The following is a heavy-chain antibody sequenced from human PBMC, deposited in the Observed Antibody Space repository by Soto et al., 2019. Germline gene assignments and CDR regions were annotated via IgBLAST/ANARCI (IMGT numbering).Heavy chain of an antibody. J-gene: IGHJ5*02. CDR3: ARQSFGIVVVVAASKFDP. CDR2: IYYSGST. Sequence: SETLSLTCTVSGGSISSSSYYWGWIRQPPGKGLEWIGSIYYSGSTYYNPSLKSRVTISVDTSKNQFSLKLSSVTAADTAVYYCARQSFGIVVVVAASKFDPWGQGTLVTVSS. CDR1: GGSISSSSYY. V-gene: IGHV4-39*01. D-gene: IGHD2-15*01.